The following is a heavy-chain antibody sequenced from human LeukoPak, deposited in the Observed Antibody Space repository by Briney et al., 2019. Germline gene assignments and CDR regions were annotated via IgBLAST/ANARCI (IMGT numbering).Heavy chain of an antibody. J-gene: IGHJ3*02. CDR2: IYYSGST. CDR1: GGSISSSSYY. V-gene: IGHV4-39*07. CDR3: ATLNADGFDI. D-gene: IGHD1-1*01. Sequence: SETLSLTCTVSGGSISSSSYYWGWMRQPQGKGLKGIGTIYYSGSTYYNPSLKSRVTISVDTSKDQFSLKLSSVTAADTAVYYCATLNADGFDIWGQGTMVTVSS.